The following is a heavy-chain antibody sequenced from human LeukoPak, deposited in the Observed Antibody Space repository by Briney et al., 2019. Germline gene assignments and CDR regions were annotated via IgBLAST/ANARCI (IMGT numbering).Heavy chain of an antibody. Sequence: GGSLRLSGAASGFTFSSYSMNWLRQAPGKGLEWGSYISSSSNTIYYADSVKGRFTISRDNAKTSLYLQMHSLRAEDTAVYYCARRLGSTPSSSSGMDVWGQGTTVTVSS. J-gene: IGHJ6*02. V-gene: IGHV3-48*01. CDR1: GFTFSSYS. D-gene: IGHD2-2*01. CDR2: ISSSSNTI. CDR3: ARRLGSTPSSSSGMDV.